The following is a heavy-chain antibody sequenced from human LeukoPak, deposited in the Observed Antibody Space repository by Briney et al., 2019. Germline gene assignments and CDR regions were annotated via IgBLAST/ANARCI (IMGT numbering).Heavy chain of an antibody. CDR3: ARAYYYYDSSGRSYYFDY. J-gene: IGHJ4*02. V-gene: IGHV4-34*01. CDR1: GGSSSGYY. CDR2: INHSGST. D-gene: IGHD3-22*01. Sequence: SETLSLTCAVYGGSSSGYYWSWIRQPPGKGLEWIGEINHSGSTNYNPSLKSRVTISVDTSKNQFSLKLSSVTAADTAVYYCARAYYYYDSSGRSYYFDYWGQGTLVTVSS.